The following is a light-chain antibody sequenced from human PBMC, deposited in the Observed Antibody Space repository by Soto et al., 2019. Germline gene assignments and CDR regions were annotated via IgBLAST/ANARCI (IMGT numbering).Light chain of an antibody. CDR1: QGIRND. CDR2: GAT. J-gene: IGKJ1*01. V-gene: IGKV1-6*02. Sequence: AIQMTQSPSSPSASVVDRVTITCLASQGIRNDLGWYQQKPGKAPDLLIYGATSLQSGVPSRFSGSVSGTDFTLTINSLQPEDFGTYYCMQDYRFPWTFGQGTKVDI. CDR3: MQDYRFPWT.